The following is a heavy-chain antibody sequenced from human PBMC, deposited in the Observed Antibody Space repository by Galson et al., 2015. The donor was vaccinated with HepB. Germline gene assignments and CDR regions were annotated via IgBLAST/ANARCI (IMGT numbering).Heavy chain of an antibody. CDR1: GFTVSSNY. V-gene: IGHV3-53*01. CDR2: IYSGGST. D-gene: IGHD3-10*01. Sequence: SLRLSCAASGFTVSSNYMSWIRQAPGKGLEWVSVIYSGGSTYYADSVKGRFTIPRDNSKNTLYLQMNSLRAEDTAVYYCARGYYYGSGSYYFDYWGQGTLVTVSS. CDR3: ARGYYYGSGSYYFDY. J-gene: IGHJ4*02.